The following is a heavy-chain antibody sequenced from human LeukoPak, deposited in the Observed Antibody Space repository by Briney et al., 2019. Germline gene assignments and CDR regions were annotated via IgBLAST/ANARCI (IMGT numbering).Heavy chain of an antibody. CDR1: GLTVTDNY. CDR2: IFPDGRT. J-gene: IGHJ4*02. V-gene: IGHV3-53*01. CDR3: ARTNTVYGDFDY. D-gene: IGHD2/OR15-2a*01. Sequence: PGGFLRLSCAASGLTVTDNYFSWVRQAPGKGLEWVSVIFPDGRTYHADSVKGRFTISRDRPKNTLLLQMNSLRADDTALYHCARTNTVYGDFDYWGQGILVTVSS.